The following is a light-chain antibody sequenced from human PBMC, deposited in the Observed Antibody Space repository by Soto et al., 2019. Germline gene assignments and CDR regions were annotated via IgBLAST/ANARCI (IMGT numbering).Light chain of an antibody. CDR1: SSDVGGYNY. V-gene: IGLV2-14*01. J-gene: IGLJ2*01. CDR2: EVS. Sequence: QSVLPQPASESGSTGQSITISCTGTSSDVGGYNYVSWYQQHPGKAPKLMIYEVSNRPSGVSNRFSGSKSGNTASLTISGLQAEDEADYYCSSYTSSSTLVFGGGTKVTVL. CDR3: SSYTSSSTLV.